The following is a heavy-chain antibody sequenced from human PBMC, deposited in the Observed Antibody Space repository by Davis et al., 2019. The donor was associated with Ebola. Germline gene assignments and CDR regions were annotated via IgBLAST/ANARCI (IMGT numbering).Heavy chain of an antibody. CDR3: ARETRGWWFDP. J-gene: IGHJ5*02. D-gene: IGHD2-15*01. CDR1: GGSISSYY. CDR2: IYYSGST. V-gene: IGHV4-59*01. Sequence: SETLSLTCTVSGGSISSYYWSWIRQPPGKGLEWIGYIYYSGSTNYNPFLKSRVTISVDTSKNQSSLKLSSVTAADTAVYYCARETRGWWFDPWGQGTLVTVSS.